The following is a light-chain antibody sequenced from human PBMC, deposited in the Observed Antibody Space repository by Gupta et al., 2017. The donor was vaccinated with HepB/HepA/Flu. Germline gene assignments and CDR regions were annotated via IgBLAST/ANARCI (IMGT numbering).Light chain of an antibody. CDR1: QSVSSY. Sequence: IVLTQPPATLVSSPGETATLSCSASQSVSSYLAWYQQKPGQTPRLLIYDASNRATGIPARLSGSGSGTAFPLTISSLEPEDFAVYYCQQRSNWPPLTFGGGTKVEIK. CDR2: DAS. J-gene: IGKJ4*01. V-gene: IGKV3-11*01. CDR3: QQRSNWPPLT.